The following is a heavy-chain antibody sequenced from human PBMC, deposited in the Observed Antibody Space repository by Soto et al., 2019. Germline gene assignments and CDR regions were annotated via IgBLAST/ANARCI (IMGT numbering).Heavy chain of an antibody. Sequence: QVQLVESGGGVVQPGRSLRLSCAASGFTFSSYGMHWVRQAPGKGLERVAVISYDGSNKYYADSVKGRFTISRDNSKNTLYLQMNSLRAEDTAVYYCANGGCSGGSCYPPLYYFDYWVQGTLVPVSS. CDR1: GFTFSSYG. CDR2: ISYDGSNK. CDR3: ANGGCSGGSCYPPLYYFDY. V-gene: IGHV3-30*18. D-gene: IGHD2-15*01. J-gene: IGHJ4*02.